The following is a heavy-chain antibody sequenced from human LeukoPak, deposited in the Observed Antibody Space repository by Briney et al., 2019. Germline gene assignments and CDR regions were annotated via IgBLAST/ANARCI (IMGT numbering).Heavy chain of an antibody. D-gene: IGHD2-15*01. CDR2: ISGSGGST. J-gene: IGHJ4*02. Sequence: PGGSLRLSCAASGFTFSSYAMSWVRQAPGKGLEWVSAISGSGGSTYYADSVKGRFTISRDNSKNTLYLQMNSLRAEDTAVYYCASLDCSGGSCYPDYWGQGTLVTVSS. CDR3: ASLDCSGGSCYPDY. CDR1: GFTFSSYA. V-gene: IGHV3-23*01.